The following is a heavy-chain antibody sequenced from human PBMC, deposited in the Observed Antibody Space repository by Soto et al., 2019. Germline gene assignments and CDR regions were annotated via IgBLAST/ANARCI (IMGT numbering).Heavy chain of an antibody. D-gene: IGHD1-26*01. CDR2: ISCDGGNE. Sequence: AGGSLRLSCAGSGFTFSSYGIHWVRQAPGKGLEWVALISCDGGNEKYTESVKDRFTISRDDSHNVAYLQMSSLRTEDTAMYYCAKDKYSGTYPTDFDYWGQGSLVTVS. CDR3: AKDKYSGTYPTDFDY. CDR1: GFTFSSYG. V-gene: IGHV3-30*18. J-gene: IGHJ4*02.